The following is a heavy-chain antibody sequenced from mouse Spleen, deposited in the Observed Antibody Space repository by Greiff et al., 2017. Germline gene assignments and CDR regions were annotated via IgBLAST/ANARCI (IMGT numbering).Heavy chain of an antibody. V-gene: IGHV1-63*01. CDR1: GYTFTNYW. Sequence: QVQLKQSGAELVRPGTSVKMSCKASGYTFTNYWIGWAKQRPGHGLEWIGDIYPGGGYTNYNEKFKGKATLTADKSSSTAYMQFSSLTSEDSAIYYCARDRGNYFDYWGQGTTLTVSS. CDR2: IYPGGGYT. CDR3: ARDRGNYFDY. J-gene: IGHJ2*01.